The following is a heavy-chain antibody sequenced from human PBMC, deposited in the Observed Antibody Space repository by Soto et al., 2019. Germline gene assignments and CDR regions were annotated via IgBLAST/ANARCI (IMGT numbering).Heavy chain of an antibody. V-gene: IGHV3-30*03. J-gene: IGHJ2*01. CDR2: ISYNGSTN. CDR3: FFFFFKAGDGICSLGLVLAVLLNRSSDL. D-gene: IGHD3-10*02. Sequence: DKGLEWVAVISYNGSTNYYADSVKGRFTNSRDNSKNTLYLQMNSLRAEDTAVYYCFFFFFKAGDGICSLGLVLAVLLNRSSDL.